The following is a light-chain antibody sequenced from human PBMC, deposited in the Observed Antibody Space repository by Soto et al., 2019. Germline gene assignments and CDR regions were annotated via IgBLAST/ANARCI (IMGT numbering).Light chain of an antibody. CDR3: QQYDRDPFT. CDR1: QSIGSW. CDR2: KAS. J-gene: IGKJ3*01. Sequence: DIQMTQSPSTLSASVGDRGTITCRASQSIGSWLAWYLQKPGKAPELLIYKASNLERGVPTRFSGSGSGTEFTLTIDSLQPDDFAIYYCQQYDRDPFTFGPGTKVDFK. V-gene: IGKV1-5*03.